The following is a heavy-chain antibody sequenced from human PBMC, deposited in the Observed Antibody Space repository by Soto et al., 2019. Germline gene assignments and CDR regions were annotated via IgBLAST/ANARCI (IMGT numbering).Heavy chain of an antibody. D-gene: IGHD6-19*01. CDR2: FSYGGNT. CDR1: GGSISSNSYY. V-gene: IGHV4-39*01. CDR3: ARHFEAAVAIFDF. Sequence: SETLSLTCTVSGGSISSNSYYWGWIRQPPGKGLEWIGSFSYGGNTYYNPSLKSRVTISVDTSKNHFSLKLNSVTAADTSVYFCARHFEAAVAIFDFWGQGTLVTGSS. J-gene: IGHJ4*02.